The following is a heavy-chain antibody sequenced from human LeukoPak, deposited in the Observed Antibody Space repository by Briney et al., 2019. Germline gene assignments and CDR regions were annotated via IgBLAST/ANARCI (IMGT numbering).Heavy chain of an antibody. J-gene: IGHJ6*03. CDR3: ARTTEGGYTYGYFYYYYMDV. Sequence: PSETLSLTCSVSGGSIRSYYWSWIRQPPGKGLEWIGYFYYSGSTNYNPSLKSRVTISLDTSKNQFPLKLSSVTAADTAVYYCARTTEGGYTYGYFYYYYMDVWGKGTTVTISS. D-gene: IGHD5-18*01. V-gene: IGHV4-59*01. CDR1: GGSIRSYY. CDR2: FYYSGST.